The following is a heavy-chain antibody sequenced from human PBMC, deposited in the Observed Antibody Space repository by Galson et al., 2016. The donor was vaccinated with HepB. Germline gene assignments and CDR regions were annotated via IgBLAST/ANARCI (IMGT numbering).Heavy chain of an antibody. CDR3: VKDIFIVVVTAHGY. D-gene: IGHD2-21*02. CDR1: GFTFRSYA. V-gene: IGHV3-64D*06. J-gene: IGHJ4*02. CDR2: ITKDGSHT. Sequence: SLRLSCAASGFTFRSYAMHWVRQAPGKGPEFVSSITKDGSHTYYADSVKGRFTVSRDNSMNTLYLQMSSLRPEDTAIYYCVKDIFIVVVTAHGYWGQGTLVTVSS.